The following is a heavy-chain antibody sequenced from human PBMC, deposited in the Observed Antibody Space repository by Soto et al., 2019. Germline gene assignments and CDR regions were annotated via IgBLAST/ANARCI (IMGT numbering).Heavy chain of an antibody. D-gene: IGHD1-7*01. CDR2: INPNSGGT. J-gene: IGHJ6*02. Sequence: QVQLVQSGAEVKKPGASVKVSCKASGYTFTGYYMHWVRQAPGQGLEWMGWINPNSGGTNYAQKFQGRVTMTRDTSISTAYMELSRLRSDDTAVYYCARDRGRTGTIRPRGMDVWGQGTTVTVSS. CDR1: GYTFTGYY. CDR3: ARDRGRTGTIRPRGMDV. V-gene: IGHV1-2*02.